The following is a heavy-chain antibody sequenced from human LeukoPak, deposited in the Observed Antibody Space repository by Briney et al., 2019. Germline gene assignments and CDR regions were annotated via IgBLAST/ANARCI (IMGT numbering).Heavy chain of an antibody. Sequence: GGSLRLSCAASGFTFSSYSMNWVRQAPGKGLEWVSYISSSSSTIYYADSVKGRFTISRDNAKNSLYLQMNSLRAEDTAVYYCARDRGRVGATPFDYWGQGTLVTVSS. D-gene: IGHD1-26*01. CDR3: ARDRGRVGATPFDY. V-gene: IGHV3-48*04. CDR2: ISSSSSTI. J-gene: IGHJ4*02. CDR1: GFTFSSYS.